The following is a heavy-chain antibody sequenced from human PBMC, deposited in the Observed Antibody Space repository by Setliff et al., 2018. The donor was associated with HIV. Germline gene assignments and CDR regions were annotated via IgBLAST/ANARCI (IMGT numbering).Heavy chain of an antibody. V-gene: IGHV4-31*03. CDR2: IYHSGNT. J-gene: IGHJ4*02. D-gene: IGHD3-10*01. Sequence: SETLSLTCTVSGGSISSGGYYWSWIRQRPGKGLEWIGYIYHSGNTFYNPSLKSRVSISVDTSKNRFSLKLASVTAADTAFYYCARDRGSGSSLYYWGQGTLVTVSS. CDR1: GGSISSGGYY. CDR3: ARDRGSGSSLYY.